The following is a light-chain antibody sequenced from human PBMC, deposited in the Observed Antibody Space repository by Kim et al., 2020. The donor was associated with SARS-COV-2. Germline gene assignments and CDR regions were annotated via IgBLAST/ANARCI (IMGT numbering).Light chain of an antibody. CDR3: HQYNDWPRA. CDR1: QSVSSN. J-gene: IGKJ1*01. CDR2: GAS. V-gene: IGKV3-15*01. Sequence: EIVMTHSPATLSVSPGERATLSCRASQSVSSNLAWYQQKPGQAPRLLIYGASTRATGIPARFSGSGSGTEFTLTISSLQSEDFAVYYCHQYNDWPRAFGQGTKVEIK.